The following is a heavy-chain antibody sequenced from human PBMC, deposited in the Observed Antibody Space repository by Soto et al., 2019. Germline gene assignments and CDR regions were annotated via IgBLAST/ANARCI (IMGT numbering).Heavy chain of an antibody. CDR1: GYTFTSFG. J-gene: IGHJ6*02. CDR3: ARDRSMYYGMDV. V-gene: IGHV1-18*01. D-gene: IGHD2-8*01. CDR2: ISAYNGNT. Sequence: QVQLVLSGGEVKKPGASVKVSCKATGYTFTSFGISWVRQAPGQGLEWMGWISAYNGNTNYAQKLQGRVTMTTDTSTSTAYMDLRSLTSDDTAVYFCARDRSMYYGMDVWGQATTVTVSS.